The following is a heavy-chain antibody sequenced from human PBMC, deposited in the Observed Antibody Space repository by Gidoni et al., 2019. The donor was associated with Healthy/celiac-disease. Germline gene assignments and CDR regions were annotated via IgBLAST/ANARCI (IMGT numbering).Heavy chain of an antibody. CDR2: IRYDGSNK. CDR1: GFTFSSYG. D-gene: IGHD6-13*01. Sequence: CSLRLSCAASGFTFSSYGMHWVRQAPGKGLEWVAFIRYDGSNKYYADSVKGRFTISRDNSKNTLYLQMNSLRAEDTAVYYCAKANPGYSSREYNWFDPWGQGTLVTVSS. CDR3: AKANPGYSSREYNWFDP. J-gene: IGHJ5*02. V-gene: IGHV3-30*02.